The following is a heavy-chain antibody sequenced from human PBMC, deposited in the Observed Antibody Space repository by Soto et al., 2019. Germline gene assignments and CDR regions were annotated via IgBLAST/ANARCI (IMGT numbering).Heavy chain of an antibody. CDR2: INQDGSEK. CDR3: SGGVGDAF. CDR1: ESTVSRDW. D-gene: IGHD1-26*01. Sequence: EVHLVESGGGLVQTGGSLRLSCAIFESTVSRDWMNWVRQAPGKGLEWVAHINQDGSEKYYVDSVKGRFTISRDNAKKSLYLQTNGPRPAVTAMYYCSGGVGDAFWGQGTLVTVSS. J-gene: IGHJ4*02. V-gene: IGHV3-7*04.